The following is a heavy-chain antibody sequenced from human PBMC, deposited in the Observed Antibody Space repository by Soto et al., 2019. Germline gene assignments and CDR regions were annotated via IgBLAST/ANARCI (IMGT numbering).Heavy chain of an antibody. Sequence: EVQLVESGGGLVQPGRSLRLSCAASGFTFDDYAMHWVRRVPGKGLEWVSSISWNSNIIGYADSVKGRFTISRDNAKNSLYLEINSLGPEETGLYYWAKGGPDGFCSGGRCYFDYWGQGTLVTVSS. J-gene: IGHJ4*02. V-gene: IGHV3-9*01. D-gene: IGHD2-15*01. CDR1: GFTFDDYA. CDR2: ISWNSNII. CDR3: AKGGPDGFCSGGRCYFDY.